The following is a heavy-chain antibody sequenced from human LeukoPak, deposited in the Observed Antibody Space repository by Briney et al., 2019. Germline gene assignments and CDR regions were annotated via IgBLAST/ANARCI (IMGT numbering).Heavy chain of an antibody. CDR3: ARVVGSGYDYFDY. CDR1: GFTFSSYW. Sequence: GGSLRLSCAASGFTFSSYWMHWVRQAPGKGLVWVSRINSDGSSTSYADSVKGRFTISRDNAKNTLYLQMNSLRAEDTAVYYCARVVGSGYDYFDYWGQGTLVTVSS. V-gene: IGHV3-74*01. J-gene: IGHJ4*02. CDR2: INSDGSST. D-gene: IGHD5-12*01.